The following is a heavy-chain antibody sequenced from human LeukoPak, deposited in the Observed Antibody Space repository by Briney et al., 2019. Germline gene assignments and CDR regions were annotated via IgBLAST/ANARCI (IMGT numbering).Heavy chain of an antibody. Sequence: SETLSLTCTVSGGSISSYYWSWIRQPPGKGLEWIGYIYYSGSTNYNPSLKNRVTISVDTSKNQFSLKLSSVTAADTAVYYCARRHYGDYEFAYWGQGTLVTVSS. D-gene: IGHD4-17*01. CDR3: ARRHYGDYEFAY. CDR1: GGSISSYY. J-gene: IGHJ4*02. CDR2: IYYSGST. V-gene: IGHV4-59*08.